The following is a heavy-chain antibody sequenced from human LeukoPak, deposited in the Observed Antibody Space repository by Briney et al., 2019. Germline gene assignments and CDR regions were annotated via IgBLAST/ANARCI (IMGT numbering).Heavy chain of an antibody. CDR2: ISYDGSNK. CDR3: ARGDLPQYYFDY. J-gene: IGHJ4*02. Sequence: PGRSLRLSCAASGFTFSSYAMHWVRQAPGKGLEWVAVISYDGSNKYYADSVKGRFTISRDNSKNTLYLQMNSLRAEDTAVCYCARGDLPQYYFDYWGQGTLVTVSS. V-gene: IGHV3-30-3*01. CDR1: GFTFSSYA. D-gene: IGHD5-24*01.